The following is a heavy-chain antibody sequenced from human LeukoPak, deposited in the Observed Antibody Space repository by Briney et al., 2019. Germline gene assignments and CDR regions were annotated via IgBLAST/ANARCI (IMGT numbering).Heavy chain of an antibody. CDR3: ARGSGSYTGAADH. CDR1: GMSFTGYY. V-gene: IGHV4-34*01. CDR2: MNHRGNS. J-gene: IGHJ5*02. Sequence: SETLSLTCAVHGMSFTGYYWSWIRQPPGKGLEWIGEMNHRGNSYFNPSFKSRVSISLDTSRKQFSLNLTSVTAADTAFYFCARGSGSYTGAADHWGQGTLVTVSS. D-gene: IGHD6-19*01.